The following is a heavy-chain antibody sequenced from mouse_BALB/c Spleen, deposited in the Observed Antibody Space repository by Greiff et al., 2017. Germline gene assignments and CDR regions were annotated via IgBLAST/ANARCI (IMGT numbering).Heavy chain of an antibody. CDR3: ARRYYYGSSNWYFDV. Sequence: VQVVESGPELVKPGASVKMSCKASGYTFTDYVISWVKQRTGQGLEWIGEIYPGSGSTYYNEKFKGKATLTADKSSNTAYMQLSSLTSEDSAVYFCARRYYYGSSNWYFDVWGAGTTVTVSS. V-gene: IGHV1-77*01. D-gene: IGHD1-1*01. CDR2: IYPGSGST. CDR1: GYTFTDYV. J-gene: IGHJ1*01.